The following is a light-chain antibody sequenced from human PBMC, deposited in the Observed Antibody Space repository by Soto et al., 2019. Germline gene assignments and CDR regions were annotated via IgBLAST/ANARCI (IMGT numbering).Light chain of an antibody. J-gene: IGKJ4*01. CDR2: GAS. V-gene: IGKV3-20*01. Sequence: EIVLSQSPGTLSLSPGERATLSCRASQSVNTNYLAWYQLKPGQAPRFLIYGASNRATGIPDRFSGSGSGTDFTLTISRLEPEDSAVYYCQQYGSSGLTFGGGTKVDIK. CDR1: QSVNTNY. CDR3: QQYGSSGLT.